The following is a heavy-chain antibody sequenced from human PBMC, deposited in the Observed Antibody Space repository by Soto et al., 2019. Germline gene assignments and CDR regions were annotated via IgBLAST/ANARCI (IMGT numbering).Heavy chain of an antibody. D-gene: IGHD6-19*01. Sequence: QVRLVESGGGVVQPGRSLRLSCTASGFSFSSYAMYWFRQPPGKGLEWVAVISHDGINKHYADSAKGRVNVSRDNYNHSLDLQLNSLRGEDTAMYYCARDMYSSDYFVKWFEPWGQGTLVTVSS. CDR1: GFSFSSYA. V-gene: IGHV3-30-3*01. CDR2: ISHDGINK. CDR3: ARDMYSSDYFVKWFEP. J-gene: IGHJ5*02.